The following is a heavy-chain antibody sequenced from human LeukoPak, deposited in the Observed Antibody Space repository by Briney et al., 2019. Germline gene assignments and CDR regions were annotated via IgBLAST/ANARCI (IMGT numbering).Heavy chain of an antibody. D-gene: IGHD2-15*01. Sequence: SETLSLTCAVYGGSFSGYYWSWIRQPPGKGLEWIGEINHSGSTNYNPSLKSRVTISVDTSKNQFSLKLSSVTAADTAVYYCARRRDRDFDYWGQGTLVTVSS. J-gene: IGHJ4*02. CDR2: INHSGST. V-gene: IGHV4-34*01. CDR3: ARRRDRDFDY. CDR1: GGSFSGYY.